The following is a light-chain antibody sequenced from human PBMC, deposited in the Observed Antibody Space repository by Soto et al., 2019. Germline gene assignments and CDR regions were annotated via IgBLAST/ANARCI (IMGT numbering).Light chain of an antibody. CDR3: QQRSNWPLT. J-gene: IGKJ4*01. Sequence: EIVLTQSPATLSLSPGERATLSCRASQSVSSYLAWYQQKPGQPPRLLIYDASNRATVIPARFSGSGSGTDFTLTIRRLEPEDVAVYCWQQRSNWPLTFGGGTKVEIK. CDR2: DAS. V-gene: IGKV3-11*01. CDR1: QSVSSY.